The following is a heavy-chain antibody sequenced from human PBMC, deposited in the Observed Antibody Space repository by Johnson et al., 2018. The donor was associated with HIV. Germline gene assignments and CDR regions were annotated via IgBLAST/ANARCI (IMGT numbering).Heavy chain of an antibody. CDR2: IYSGGST. J-gene: IGHJ3*02. V-gene: IGHV3-66*02. D-gene: IGHD6-19*01. Sequence: EVQLVESGGGLVQPGGSLRLSCAASGFTVSSNYMSWVRQAPGKGLEWVSVIYSGGSTHYADSVKGRFTMSRDNSKNTLYLQMNSLRAEDTAVYYCARDGVAGTSGDIWGQGTMVTVSS. CDR1: GFTVSSNY. CDR3: ARDGVAGTSGDI.